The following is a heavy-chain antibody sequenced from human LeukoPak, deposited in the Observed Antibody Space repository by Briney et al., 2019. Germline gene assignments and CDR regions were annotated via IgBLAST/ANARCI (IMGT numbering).Heavy chain of an antibody. CDR3: AKFGNSWFFYDY. CDR1: GFTFSSYW. V-gene: IGHV3-74*01. Sequence: GGSLRLSCAASGFTFSSYWMHWVRQAPGKGLVWVSRINSDGSSTDYADSVKGRFTISRDNSKNTLYLQMNSLRAEDTAVYYCAKFGNSWFFYDYWGQGTLVTVSS. CDR2: INSDGSST. D-gene: IGHD6-13*01. J-gene: IGHJ4*02.